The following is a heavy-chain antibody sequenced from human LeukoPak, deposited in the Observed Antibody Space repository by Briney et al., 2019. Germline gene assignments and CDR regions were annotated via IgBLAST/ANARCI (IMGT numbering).Heavy chain of an antibody. D-gene: IGHD1-26*01. CDR1: GFTFSSYA. V-gene: IGHV3-23*01. CDR3: AKDSGSYFGLFDY. CDR2: ISGSGGST. J-gene: IGHJ4*02. Sequence: PGGSLRPSCAASGFTFSSYAMSWVRQAPGKGLEWVSAISGSGGSTYYADSVKGRFTISRDNSKDTLYLQMNSLRAEDTAVYYCAKDSGSYFGLFDYWGQGTLVTVSS.